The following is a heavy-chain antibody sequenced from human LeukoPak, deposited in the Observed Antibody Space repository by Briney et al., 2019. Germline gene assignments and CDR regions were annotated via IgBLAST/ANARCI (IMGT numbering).Heavy chain of an antibody. V-gene: IGHV3-7*01. CDR1: GFTFSSYW. J-gene: IGHJ4*02. Sequence: GGSLRLSCAASGFTFSSYWMSWVRQAPGKGLEWVANIKKDGSEKYYVDSVKGRFTISRDNAKKSLYLQMNSLRAEDTAVYYCARHLSGVTGYTYGRGIDYWGQGTLVSVSS. D-gene: IGHD5-18*01. CDR2: IKKDGSEK. CDR3: ARHLSGVTGYTYGRGIDY.